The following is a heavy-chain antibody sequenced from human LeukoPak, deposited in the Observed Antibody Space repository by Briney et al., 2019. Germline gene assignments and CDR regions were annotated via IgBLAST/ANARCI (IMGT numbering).Heavy chain of an antibody. CDR2: INPNSGGT. D-gene: IGHD3-22*01. Sequence: ASVTVSCKASGYTFTGYYMHWVRQAPGQGLEWMGWINPNSGGTNYAQKFQGRVTMTRDKSISTAYMEMSRLRSDDTAVYYCARHYDSSGYFFLFIDYWGQGTLVTVSS. J-gene: IGHJ4*02. CDR1: GYTFTGYY. V-gene: IGHV1-2*02. CDR3: ARHYDSSGYFFLFIDY.